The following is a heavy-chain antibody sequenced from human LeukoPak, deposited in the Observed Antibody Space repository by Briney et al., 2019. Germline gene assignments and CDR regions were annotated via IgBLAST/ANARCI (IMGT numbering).Heavy chain of an antibody. Sequence: SETLSLTCAVYGGSFSGYYWSWIRQPPGRGLEWIGEINHSGSTNYNPSLKSRVTISVDTSKNQFSLKLSSVTAADTAVYYCATSPQYGGYLGQGTLVTVSS. V-gene: IGHV4-34*01. CDR1: GGSFSGYY. J-gene: IGHJ4*02. CDR2: INHSGST. D-gene: IGHD4-23*01. CDR3: ATSPQYGGY.